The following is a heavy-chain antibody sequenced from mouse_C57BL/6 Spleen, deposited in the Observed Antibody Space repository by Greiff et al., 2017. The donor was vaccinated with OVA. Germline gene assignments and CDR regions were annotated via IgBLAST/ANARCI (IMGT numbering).Heavy chain of an antibody. Sequence: QVQLQQSGPGLVQPSQSLSITCTVSGFSLTSYGVHWVRQSPGKGLEWLGEIWRGGSTDYNAAFMSRLSITKDNSKSQVFFKMNSLQADDTAIYYCAKNRGVYGNYNYAMDYWGQGTSVTVSS. CDR3: AKNRGVYGNYNYAMDY. V-gene: IGHV2-5*01. J-gene: IGHJ4*01. CDR1: GFSLTSYG. D-gene: IGHD2-1*01. CDR2: IWRGGST.